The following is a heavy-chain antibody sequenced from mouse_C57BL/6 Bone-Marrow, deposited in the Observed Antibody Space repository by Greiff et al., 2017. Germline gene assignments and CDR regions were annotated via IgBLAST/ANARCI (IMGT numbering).Heavy chain of an antibody. D-gene: IGHD1-1*01. CDR1: GYTFTSYW. V-gene: IGHV1-64*01. CDR2: IHPNSGST. J-gene: IGHJ3*01. Sequence: QVQLQQPGAELVKPGASVKLSCKASGYTFTSYWMNWVKQRPGQGLEWIGMIHPNSGSTNYNKKFKSKATLTVDKSSSTAYMQLSSLTSEDSAVDYWARFVITTTYWGQGTLVTVSA. CDR3: ARFVITTTY.